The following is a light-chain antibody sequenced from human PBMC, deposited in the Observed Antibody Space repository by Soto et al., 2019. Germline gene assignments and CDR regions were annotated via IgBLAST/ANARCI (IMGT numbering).Light chain of an antibody. CDR2: DAY. V-gene: IGKV3-11*01. J-gene: IGKJ5*01. CDR3: QQRHRWLIT. CDR1: QSVSSN. Sequence: IVMTHSAAALSVSPGERATLSCRASQSVSSNLAWYQQKPGQAPRLLIYDAYNRATGIPPRFSGSGSGTDFTLTISGLEPEDSAVYYCQQRHRWLITFGHGTRLEI.